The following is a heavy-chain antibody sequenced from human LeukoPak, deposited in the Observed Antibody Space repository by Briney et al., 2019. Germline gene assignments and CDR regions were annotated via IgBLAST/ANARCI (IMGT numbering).Heavy chain of an antibody. D-gene: IGHD5-24*01. CDR3: AKSREEIRGLDAFDI. Sequence: SETLSLTCTVSGGSISSYYWSWIRQPPGKGLEWIGYIYYSGSTYYNPSLKSRVALSVDTSKNQFSLKLSSLTAADTAVYYCAKSREEIRGLDAFDIWGQGTMVTVSS. J-gene: IGHJ3*02. CDR1: GGSISSYY. V-gene: IGHV4-59*12. CDR2: IYYSGST.